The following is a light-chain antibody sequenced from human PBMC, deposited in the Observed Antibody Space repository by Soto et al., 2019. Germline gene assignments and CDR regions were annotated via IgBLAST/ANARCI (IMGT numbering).Light chain of an antibody. CDR1: QSVSSN. J-gene: IGKJ1*01. Sequence: EIVMTQSPATLSVSPGERATISCRASQSVSSNLAWYQQKPGQAPRLLIYGASTRATGIPARFSGSGSGTEYTLTISSLQSEDFAVYYCQQYHNWPPTWTFGQGTKVDIK. CDR3: QQYHNWPPTWT. V-gene: IGKV3-15*01. CDR2: GAS.